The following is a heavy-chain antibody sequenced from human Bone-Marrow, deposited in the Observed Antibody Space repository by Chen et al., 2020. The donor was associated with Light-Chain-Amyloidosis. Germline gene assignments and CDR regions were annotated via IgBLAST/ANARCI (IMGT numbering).Heavy chain of an antibody. Sequence: EVQLLESGGGGVQSGGSRSLSGAASGVSVSNYAMSWVRQAPGKGLEWVSAISPSGGRTYYADSVKGRLTISRDNSENTLYLQMNSLRVEDTAVYYCAKDGKEWLPDAWGQGTLVTVSS. CDR1: GVSVSNYA. CDR2: ISPSGGRT. CDR3: AKDGKEWLPDA. V-gene: IGHV3-23*01. J-gene: IGHJ5*02. D-gene: IGHD3-3*01.